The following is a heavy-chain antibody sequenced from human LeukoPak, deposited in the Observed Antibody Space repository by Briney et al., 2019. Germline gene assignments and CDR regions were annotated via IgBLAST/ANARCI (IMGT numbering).Heavy chain of an antibody. CDR3: ATNAVLWFGELTHPFVY. J-gene: IGHJ4*02. V-gene: IGHV1-24*01. D-gene: IGHD3-10*01. CDR1: GYTLTELS. CDR2: FDPEDGET. Sequence: ASVKVSCKVSGYTLTELSMHWVRQAPGKGLEWMGGFDPEDGETIYAQKFQGRVTMTEDTSTDTAYMELSSLRSEDTAVYYCATNAVLWFGELTHPFVYWGQGTLVTVSS.